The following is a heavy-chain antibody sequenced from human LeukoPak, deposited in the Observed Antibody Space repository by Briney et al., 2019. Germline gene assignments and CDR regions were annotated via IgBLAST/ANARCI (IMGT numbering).Heavy chain of an antibody. CDR3: TKVTDWRTGFDY. D-gene: IGHD3-9*01. J-gene: IGHJ4*02. Sequence: GRSLRLSCAASGFTFDGYGMYWVRQAPGKGLEWVSGITWNSDDMAYADSVKGRFTISGDNAKNCLYLQMNSLRVGDTALYYCTKVTDWRTGFDYWGQGTLVTVSS. CDR2: ITWNSDDM. CDR1: GFTFDGYG. V-gene: IGHV3-9*01.